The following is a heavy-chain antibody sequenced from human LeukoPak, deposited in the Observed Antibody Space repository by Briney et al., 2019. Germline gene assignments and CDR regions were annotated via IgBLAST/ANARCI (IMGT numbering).Heavy chain of an antibody. D-gene: IGHD4-17*01. V-gene: IGHV5-51*01. CDR2: IYPGDSDT. CDR1: GYRFTSYW. Sequence: GESLKISCKASGYRFTSYWIGWVRQMPGKGLEWMGIIYPGDSDTRYSPSFRGQVTISADKSISTAYLQWSSLKASDTAMYYCARPEEHGDYVHDAFDIWGQGTMVTVSS. CDR3: ARPEEHGDYVHDAFDI. J-gene: IGHJ3*02.